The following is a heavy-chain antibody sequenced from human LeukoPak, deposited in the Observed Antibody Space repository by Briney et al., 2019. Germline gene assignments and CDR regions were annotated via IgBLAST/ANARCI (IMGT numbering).Heavy chain of an antibody. Sequence: PSQTLSLTCTVSGGSISSGGYYWSWIRQPPGKGLEWIGSIYYSGSTYYSPSLKSRVTISVDTSKNQFSLKLSSVTAADTAVYYCARTYGSGSYYKGDLDYWGQGTLVTVSS. CDR1: GGSISSGGYY. CDR3: ARTYGSGSYYKGDLDY. D-gene: IGHD3-10*01. V-gene: IGHV4-30-2*03. J-gene: IGHJ4*02. CDR2: IYYSGST.